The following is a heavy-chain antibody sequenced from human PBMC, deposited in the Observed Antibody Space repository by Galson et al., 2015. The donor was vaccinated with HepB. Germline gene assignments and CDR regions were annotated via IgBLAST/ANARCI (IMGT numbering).Heavy chain of an antibody. V-gene: IGHV3-49*03. D-gene: IGHD1-1*01. J-gene: IGHJ4*02. Sequence: SLRLSCAASGFNFGAYWMSWFRQAPGKGLEWVGFIKSELYGGAREYAASVKARFTISRDDSKSIVYLQMNSLEIEDTAVYYCTREWNTPSPAYWGQGTLVTASS. CDR3: TREWNTPSPAY. CDR1: GFNFGAYW. CDR2: IKSELYGGAR.